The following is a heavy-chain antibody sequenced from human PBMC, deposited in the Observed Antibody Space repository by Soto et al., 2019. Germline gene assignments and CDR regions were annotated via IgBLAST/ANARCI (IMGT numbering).Heavy chain of an antibody. CDR2: INANNGHT. J-gene: IGHJ4*02. V-gene: IGHV1-18*01. CDR1: GYTFNNYG. CDR3: AKGMYYYDSSGYRLFDY. D-gene: IGHD3-22*01. Sequence: GASVKVSCKASGYTFNNYGTSWVRQAPGQGLEWVGWINANNGHTNYAQKFQGRVTITTDTSTTTAYMDLRSLTSDDTAVYFCAKGMYYYDSSGYRLFDYWGQGTLVTVSS.